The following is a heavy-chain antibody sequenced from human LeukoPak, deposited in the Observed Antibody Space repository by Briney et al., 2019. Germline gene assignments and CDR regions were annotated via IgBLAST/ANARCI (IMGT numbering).Heavy chain of an antibody. CDR2: INHSGSA. Sequence: SETLSLTCAVYGGSFSGYYWSWIRQPPGKGLEWIGEINHSGSANYNPSLKSRVTMSLDTSKNQFSLKLSSVTAADTAVYYCARDSGTTGEVKFDPWGQGTLVTVSS. D-gene: IGHD3-10*01. CDR1: GGSFSGYY. J-gene: IGHJ5*02. CDR3: ARDSGTTGEVKFDP. V-gene: IGHV4-34*01.